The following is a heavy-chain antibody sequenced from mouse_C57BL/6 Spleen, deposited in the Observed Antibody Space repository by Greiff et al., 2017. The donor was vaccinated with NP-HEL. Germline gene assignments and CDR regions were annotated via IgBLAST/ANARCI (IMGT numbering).Heavy chain of an antibody. CDR2: IDPETGGT. J-gene: IGHJ4*01. CDR3: TVRKLSYAMDY. D-gene: IGHD1-1*01. CDR1: GYTFTDYE. V-gene: IGHV1-15*01. Sequence: VQLQQSGAELVRPGASVTLSCKASGYTFTDYEMHWVKQTPVHGLEWIGAIDPETGGTAYNQKFKGKAILTADKSSSTAYMELRSLTSEDSAVYYCTVRKLSYAMDYWGQGTSVTVSS.